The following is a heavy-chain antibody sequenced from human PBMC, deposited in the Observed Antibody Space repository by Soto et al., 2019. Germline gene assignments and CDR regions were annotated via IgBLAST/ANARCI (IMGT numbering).Heavy chain of an antibody. CDR2: IIPILGIA. V-gene: IGHV1-69*02. Sequence: GASVKVSCKASGGTFSSYTISWVRQAPGQGLEWMGRIIPILGIANYAQKFQGRVTITADKSTSTAYMELSSLRSEDTAVYYCARVGDLGYCSSTSCRARFDPWGQGTLVTVSS. J-gene: IGHJ5*02. CDR1: GGTFSSYT. D-gene: IGHD2-2*01. CDR3: ARVGDLGYCSSTSCRARFDP.